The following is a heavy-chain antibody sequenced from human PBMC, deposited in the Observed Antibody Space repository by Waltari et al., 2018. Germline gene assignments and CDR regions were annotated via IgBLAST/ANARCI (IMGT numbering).Heavy chain of an antibody. D-gene: IGHD6-19*01. Sequence: QVQLQQWGAGLLKPSETLSLTCAVYGGSFSGYYWSWIRQPPGKGLEWIGEINHSGSTNYNPSLKSRVTISVDKSKNQFSLKLSSVTAADTAVYYCARGWQWLVRGAFDIWGQGTMVTVSS. CDR1: GGSFSGYY. CDR2: INHSGST. J-gene: IGHJ3*02. CDR3: ARGWQWLVRGAFDI. V-gene: IGHV4-34*01.